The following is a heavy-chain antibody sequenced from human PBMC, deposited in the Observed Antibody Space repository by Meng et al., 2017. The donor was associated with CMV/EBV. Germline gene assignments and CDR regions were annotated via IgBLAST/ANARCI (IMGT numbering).Heavy chain of an antibody. V-gene: IGHV3-23*03. CDR2: IYSGGSST. J-gene: IGHJ4*02. CDR1: GFTFSSYA. Sequence: GGSLRLSCAASGFTFSSYAMSWVRQAPGKGLEWVSVIYSGGSSTYYADSVKGRFTISRDNSKNTPYLQMNSLRAEDTAVYYCAKVRYDFWSGYYDAYWGQGTLVTVSS. D-gene: IGHD3-3*01. CDR3: AKVRYDFWSGYYDAY.